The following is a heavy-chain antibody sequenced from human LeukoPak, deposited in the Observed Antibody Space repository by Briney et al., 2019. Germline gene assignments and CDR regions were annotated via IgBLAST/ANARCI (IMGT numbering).Heavy chain of an antibody. Sequence: GGSLRLSCAASGFTFSSYAMHWVRQAPGKGLEWVAVTSYDGSNKYYADSVKGRFTISRDNSKNTLYLQMNSLRAEDTAVYYCARPRGDYDSSGYYIHWGQGTLVTVSS. V-gene: IGHV3-30-3*01. CDR3: ARPRGDYDSSGYYIH. J-gene: IGHJ4*02. CDR2: TSYDGSNK. D-gene: IGHD3-22*01. CDR1: GFTFSSYA.